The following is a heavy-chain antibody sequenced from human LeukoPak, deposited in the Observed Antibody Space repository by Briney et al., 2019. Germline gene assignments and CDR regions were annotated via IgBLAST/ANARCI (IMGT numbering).Heavy chain of an antibody. Sequence: ASVKVSCKASGYTFTSYDINWVRQATGQGLEWMGWMNPNSGNTGYAQKFQGRVTMTRNISISTAYMELSSLRSEDTAVYYCARGAVFTIFGVVSSDAFDIWGQGTMVTVSS. D-gene: IGHD3-3*01. V-gene: IGHV1-8*01. CDR2: MNPNSGNT. CDR3: ARGAVFTIFGVVSSDAFDI. CDR1: GYTFTSYD. J-gene: IGHJ3*02.